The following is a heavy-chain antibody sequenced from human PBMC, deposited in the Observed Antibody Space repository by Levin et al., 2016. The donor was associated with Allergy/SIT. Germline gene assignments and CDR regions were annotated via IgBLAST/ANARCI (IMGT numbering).Heavy chain of an antibody. CDR3: ARYYYGSGSYGY. CDR1: GGSISSSSYY. D-gene: IGHD3-10*01. J-gene: IGHJ4*02. CDR2: IYYSGST. Sequence: SETLSLTCTVSGGSISSSSYYWGWIRQPPGKGLEWIGSIYYSGSTYYNPSLKSRVTISVDTSKNQFSLKLSSVTAADTAVYYCARYYYGSGSYGYWGQGTLVTVSS. V-gene: IGHV4-39*01.